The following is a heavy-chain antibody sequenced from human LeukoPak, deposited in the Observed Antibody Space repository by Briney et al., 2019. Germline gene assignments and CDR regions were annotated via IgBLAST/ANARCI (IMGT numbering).Heavy chain of an antibody. D-gene: IGHD3-22*01. CDR1: GGSISSSSYY. V-gene: IGHV4-39*01. Sequence: SETLSLTCTVSGGSISSSSYYWGWIRQPPGKGLEWIGSIYYSGSTYYNPSLKSRVTISVDTSKNQFSLKLSSVTAADTAVYYCARSDSSGYYYGYWGQGTLVTVSS. J-gene: IGHJ4*02. CDR2: IYYSGST. CDR3: ARSDSSGYYYGY.